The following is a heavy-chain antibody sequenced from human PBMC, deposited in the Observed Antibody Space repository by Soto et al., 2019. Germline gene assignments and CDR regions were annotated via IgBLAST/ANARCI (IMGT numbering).Heavy chain of an antibody. CDR1: GDSISSNSYY. CDR3: ARQSSTSLASRYFDY. V-gene: IGHV4-39*01. CDR2: IYYSGIT. Sequence: QLQLQESGPGLVKPSETLSLTCTVSGDSISSNSYYWGWIRQPPGKGLEWIGSIYYSGITYYNPSLKSRVTISVDTSKNQFSLKLSSVTAADTAFYYCARQSSTSLASRYFDYWGQGTLVTVSS. J-gene: IGHJ4*02. D-gene: IGHD3-3*01.